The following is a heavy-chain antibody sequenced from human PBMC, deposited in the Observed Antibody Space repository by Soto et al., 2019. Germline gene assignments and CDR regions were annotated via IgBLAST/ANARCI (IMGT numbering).Heavy chain of an antibody. CDR3: SKGLWQWLFDY. Sequence: QVQLVQSGAEVKKPGASVMVSCRASGYTFTSHYMHWVRQAPGQGLEWMGMIDPSGGATTYAQKYQGRVTITRDTSTTTVSMELSSLRPENTAVYSCSKGLWQWLFDYWGQGTLVTVSS. J-gene: IGHJ4*02. D-gene: IGHD6-19*01. CDR1: GYTFTSHY. V-gene: IGHV1-46*03. CDR2: IDPSGGAT.